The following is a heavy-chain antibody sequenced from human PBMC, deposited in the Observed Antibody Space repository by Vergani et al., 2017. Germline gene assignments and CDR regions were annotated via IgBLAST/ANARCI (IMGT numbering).Heavy chain of an antibody. J-gene: IGHJ3*02. V-gene: IGHV3-49*04. D-gene: IGHD2-2*01. CDR1: GFTLGDYA. CDR3: AKDTPPIVVVPAAPHDAFDI. CDR2: IWSKPYGGTT. Sequence: EVHLVESGGGLVQPGRSLRLSCSGSGFTLGDYAMTWVRQAPGKGLEWVAFIWSKPYGGTTEYAASVKGRFTISRDNSKNTLYLQMNSLRAEDTAVYYCAKDTPPIVVVPAAPHDAFDIWGQGTMVTVSS.